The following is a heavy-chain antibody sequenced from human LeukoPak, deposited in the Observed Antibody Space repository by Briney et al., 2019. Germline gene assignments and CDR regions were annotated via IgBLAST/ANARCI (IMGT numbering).Heavy chain of an antibody. CDR3: ARVEVAYNDSSGYYYLFDY. CDR2: ISAYNGNT. V-gene: IGHV1-18*01. Sequence: GASVKVSCKASGYTFTSYGISWVRQAPGQGLEWMGWISAYNGNTNYAQKLQGRVTMTTDTSTSTAYMELRSLRSDDTAVYYCARVEVAYNDSSGYYYLFDYWGQGTLVTVSS. D-gene: IGHD3-22*01. J-gene: IGHJ4*02. CDR1: GYTFTSYG.